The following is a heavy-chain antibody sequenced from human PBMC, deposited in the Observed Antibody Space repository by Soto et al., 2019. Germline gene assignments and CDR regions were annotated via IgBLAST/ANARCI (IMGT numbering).Heavy chain of an antibody. Sequence: EVQLVESGGGLVQPGGSLRLSCAASGFTFSSYWMSWVRQAPGKGLEWVANIKQDGSEKYYVDSVKGRFTISRDNAKNSLYLLMNSLRAEDTAVYYCARVKVSGDWNRVNYFDYWGQGTLVTVSS. D-gene: IGHD1-1*01. CDR1: GFTFSSYW. CDR2: IKQDGSEK. J-gene: IGHJ4*02. CDR3: ARVKVSGDWNRVNYFDY. V-gene: IGHV3-7*01.